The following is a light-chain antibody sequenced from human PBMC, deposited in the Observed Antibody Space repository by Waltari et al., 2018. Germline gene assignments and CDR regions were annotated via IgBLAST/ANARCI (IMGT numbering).Light chain of an antibody. CDR3: SSYTSGTTVV. V-gene: IGLV2-14*01. Sequence: QSALTQPASVSGSPGQSITISCTGTSSDVGGYNYVSWYQQHPGNAPNLMISDVSKRPSGVSKRFSGSKSGNTASLTISGLQAEDEADYYCSSYTSGTTVVFGGGTKLTVL. CDR1: SSDVGGYNY. CDR2: DVS. J-gene: IGLJ2*01.